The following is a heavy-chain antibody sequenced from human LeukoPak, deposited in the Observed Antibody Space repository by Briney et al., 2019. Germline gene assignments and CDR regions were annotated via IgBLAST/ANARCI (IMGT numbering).Heavy chain of an antibody. Sequence: SGTLSLTCGVSGGSISTTNWWTWVRQPPGEGLEWIGEVHLSGRTHYNPSLKSRVTISADTFKNHFSLKLTSVTAADTAVYYCATAPILRGEGGEHYKYGMDVWGQGTTVIVSS. D-gene: IGHD2-2*02. V-gene: IGHV4-4*02. CDR1: GGSISTTNW. CDR3: ATAPILRGEGGEHYKYGMDV. J-gene: IGHJ6*02. CDR2: VHLSGRT.